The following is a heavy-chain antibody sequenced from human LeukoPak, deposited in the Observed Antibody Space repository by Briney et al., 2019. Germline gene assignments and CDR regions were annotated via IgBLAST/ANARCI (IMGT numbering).Heavy chain of an antibody. CDR3: ARDQDPYSSSSGGGY. V-gene: IGHV1-2*02. J-gene: IGHJ4*02. Sequence: GASVKVSCKASGYTFTGYYMHWVRQAPGQGLEWMGWINPNSGGTNYAQKSQGRVTMTRDTSISTAYMELSRLRSDDTAVYYCARDQDPYSSSSGGGYWGQGTLVTVSS. CDR2: INPNSGGT. CDR1: GYTFTGYY. D-gene: IGHD6-6*01.